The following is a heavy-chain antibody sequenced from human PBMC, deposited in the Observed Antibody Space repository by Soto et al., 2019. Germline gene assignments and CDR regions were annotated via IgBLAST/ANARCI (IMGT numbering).Heavy chain of an antibody. Sequence: GESLKISCKGSGYSFTSYWIGWVRQMPGKGLEWMGIIYPGDSDTRYSPSFQGQVTISADKSISTAYLQWSSLKASDTAMYYCARTAAAGKYYYGVDVWGQGTTVTVSS. CDR1: GYSFTSYW. D-gene: IGHD6-13*01. CDR2: IYPGDSDT. J-gene: IGHJ6*02. CDR3: ARTAAAGKYYYGVDV. V-gene: IGHV5-51*01.